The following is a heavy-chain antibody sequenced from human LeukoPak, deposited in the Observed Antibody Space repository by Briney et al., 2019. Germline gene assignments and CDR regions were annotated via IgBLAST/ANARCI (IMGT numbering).Heavy chain of an antibody. CDR3: ARDLSLQLPGRYYYYGMDV. CDR2: INPNSGGT. Sequence: EALVKVSCKASGYTFTGYYMHWVRQAPGQGLEWMGWINPNSGGTNYAQKFQGWVTMTRDTSISTAYMELSRLRSDDTAVYYCARDLSLQLPGRYYYYGMDVWGQGTTVTVSS. J-gene: IGHJ6*02. D-gene: IGHD2-2*01. V-gene: IGHV1-2*04. CDR1: GYTFTGYY.